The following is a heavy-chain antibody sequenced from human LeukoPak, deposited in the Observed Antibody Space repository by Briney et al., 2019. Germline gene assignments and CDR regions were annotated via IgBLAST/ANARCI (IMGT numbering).Heavy chain of an antibody. CDR2: IKSKTNGGTT. CDR3: TTYSTTGTTGLYYYYYMDV. D-gene: IGHD1-1*01. Sequence: PGGSLRLSCAASEFTFSNAWMNWVRQAPGKGLEWAGRIKSKTNGGTTDYAAPVKGRFTISRDDSKNTLYLQMNSLKTEDTAVYYCTTYSTTGTTGLYYYYYMDVWGKGTTVTVSS. J-gene: IGHJ6*03. CDR1: EFTFSNAW. V-gene: IGHV3-15*01.